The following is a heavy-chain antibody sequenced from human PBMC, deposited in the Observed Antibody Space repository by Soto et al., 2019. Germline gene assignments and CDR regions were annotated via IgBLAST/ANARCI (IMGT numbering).Heavy chain of an antibody. D-gene: IGHD2-8*01. CDR2: IIPIFGTA. CDR1: GGTFSSDA. CDR3: ASSRRGGNIVLMVYAPASYYYYGMDV. Sequence: SCKASGGTFSSDAISWVRQAPGQGLEWMGGIIPIFGTANYAQKFQGRVTITADESTSTAYMELSSLRSEDTAVYYCASSRRGGNIVLMVYAPASYYYYGMDVWGQGTTVTVSS. V-gene: IGHV1-69*01. J-gene: IGHJ6*02.